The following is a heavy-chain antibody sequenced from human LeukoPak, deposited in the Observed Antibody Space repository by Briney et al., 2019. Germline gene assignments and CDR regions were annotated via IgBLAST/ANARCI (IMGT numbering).Heavy chain of an antibody. J-gene: IGHJ4*02. CDR1: GYTLTELS. V-gene: IGHV1-24*01. CDR2: FDPEDGET. Sequence: ASVKVSCKVSGYTLTELSMHWVRQAPGKGLEWMGGFDPEDGETIYAQKFQGRVTMTEDTSTDTAYMELSSLRSEDTAVYYCATRYYDVKGSESLDYWGQGTLVTVSS. D-gene: IGHD3-22*01. CDR3: ATRYYDVKGSESLDY.